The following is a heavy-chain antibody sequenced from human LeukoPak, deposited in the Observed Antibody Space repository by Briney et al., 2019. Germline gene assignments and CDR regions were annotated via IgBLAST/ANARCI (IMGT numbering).Heavy chain of an antibody. CDR2: IYTSGST. J-gene: IGHJ3*02. V-gene: IGHV4-4*07. CDR3: ARDKGSGWYSDAFDI. CDR1: GGSISSYH. Sequence: SETLSLTCTVSGGSISSYHWSWIRQPAGKGLEWIGRIYTSGSTNYNPSLKSRVTMSVDTSKNQFSLKLSSVTAADTAVYYCARDKGSGWYSDAFDIWGQGTMVTVSS. D-gene: IGHD6-19*01.